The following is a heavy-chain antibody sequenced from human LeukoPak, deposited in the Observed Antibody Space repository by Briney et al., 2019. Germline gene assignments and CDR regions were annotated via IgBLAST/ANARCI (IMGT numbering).Heavy chain of an antibody. V-gene: IGHV3-74*01. CDR2: INRDGRST. CDR3: ARHPYDILTGPSFDY. CDR1: GFTFSSDW. D-gene: IGHD3-9*01. J-gene: IGHJ4*02. Sequence: SGGSLRLSCAASGFTFSSDWMHWVRQAPGKGLVWVSRINRDGRSTTYADSVKGRFTISRDNADNTLYLQMNSLRAEDTAVYYCARHPYDILTGPSFDYWGQGTLVTVSS.